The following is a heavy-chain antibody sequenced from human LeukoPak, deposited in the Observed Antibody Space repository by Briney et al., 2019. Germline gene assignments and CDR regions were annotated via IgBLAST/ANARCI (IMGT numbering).Heavy chain of an antibody. CDR3: AREILVNEYSSSSIDY. J-gene: IGHJ4*02. Sequence: GGSLRLSCAASGFTVSSNYMSWVRQAPGKGLEWVSVIYSGGSTYYADSVKGRFTISRDNSKNTLYLQMNSLRAEDTAVYYCAREILVNEYSSSSIDYWGQGTLVTVSS. CDR1: GFTVSSNY. D-gene: IGHD6-6*01. CDR2: IYSGGST. V-gene: IGHV3-53*01.